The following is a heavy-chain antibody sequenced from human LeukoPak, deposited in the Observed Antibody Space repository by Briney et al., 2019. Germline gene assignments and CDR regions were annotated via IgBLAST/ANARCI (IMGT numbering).Heavy chain of an antibody. D-gene: IGHD5-18*01. CDR1: GYTFIIYD. CDR3: ARRGYSYGQVYYYYYMDV. CDR2: MNPNSGNT. Sequence: ASVKVSCKASGYTFIIYDINWVRQATGQGLEWMGWMNPNSGNTGYAQKFQGRVTITRNTSISTAYMELSSLRSEDTAVYYCARRGYSYGQVYYYYYMDVWGKGTTVTVSS. V-gene: IGHV1-8*03. J-gene: IGHJ6*03.